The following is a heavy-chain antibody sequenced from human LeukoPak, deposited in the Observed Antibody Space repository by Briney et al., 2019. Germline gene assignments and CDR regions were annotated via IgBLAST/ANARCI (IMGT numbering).Heavy chain of an antibody. CDR2: ISYDGNNK. CDR1: GFTFSSYA. D-gene: IGHD4-17*01. V-gene: IGHV3-30-3*01. Sequence: GGSLRLSCAASGFTFSSYAMSWVRQAPGKGLEWVALISYDGNNKYYADSVKGRFTISRDNSKNTLYVQMNSLRAEDTALYYCARDWGMTTVYSFDFWGQGTLVTVSS. J-gene: IGHJ4*02. CDR3: ARDWGMTTVYSFDF.